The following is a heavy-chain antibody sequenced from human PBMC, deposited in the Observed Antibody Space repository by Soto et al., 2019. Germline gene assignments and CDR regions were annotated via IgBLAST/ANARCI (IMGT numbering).Heavy chain of an antibody. Sequence: QVQLVQSGAEVKRPGSSMKVSCKASGGTFGNFAIIWVRQAPGQGLEWVGGIIPIFGTTNYAQKFQGRVTITADESTTTAYLELSSLRSGDTAVYFCARLRTFYSSFEDWGQGTLVCVSS. CDR2: IIPIFGTT. CDR1: GGTFGNFA. V-gene: IGHV1-69*01. J-gene: IGHJ4*02. CDR3: ARLRTFYSSFED. D-gene: IGHD3-3*02.